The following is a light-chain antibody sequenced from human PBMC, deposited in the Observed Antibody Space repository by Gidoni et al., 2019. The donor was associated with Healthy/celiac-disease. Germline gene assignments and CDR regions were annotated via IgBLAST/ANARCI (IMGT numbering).Light chain of an antibody. V-gene: IGLV2-11*01. CDR3: CSYAGSYV. J-gene: IGLJ1*01. Sequence: QSALTQPRSVSGSPGQSVTIACTGTSSDVGGYSYVSWYPQHPGKAPKLMIYDVSQRPSGVPDRFSGSKSGNTASLTLSGLQAEDEAYYYCCSYAGSYVFGTGTKVTVL. CDR1: SSDVGGYSY. CDR2: DVS.